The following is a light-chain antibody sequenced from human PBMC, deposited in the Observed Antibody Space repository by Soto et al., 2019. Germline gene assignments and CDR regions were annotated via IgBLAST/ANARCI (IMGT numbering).Light chain of an antibody. CDR3: QQYCSSPFT. CDR2: GAS. J-gene: IGKJ3*01. Sequence: EIVLTQSPGTLSLSPGERATLSCRASQSVSSSYLAWYQQKPGQAPRLLIYGASSRATGIPGRFSGSGSGTDFTLTISRLEPEDFSVYYYQQYCSSPFTFGPGTKVDIK. CDR1: QSVSSSY. V-gene: IGKV3-20*01.